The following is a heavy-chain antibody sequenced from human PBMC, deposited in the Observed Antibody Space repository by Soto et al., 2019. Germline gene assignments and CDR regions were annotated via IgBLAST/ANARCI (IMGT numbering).Heavy chain of an antibody. CDR1: GFTFSSYS. CDR3: AKDPHYYDSSGYSPYY. CDR2: ISGSGGST. D-gene: IGHD3-22*01. J-gene: IGHJ4*02. V-gene: IGHV3-23*01. Sequence: GGSLRLSCAASGFTFSSYSMNWVRQAPGKGLEWVSAISGSGGSTYYADSVKGRFTISRDNSKNTLYLQMNSLRAEDTAVYYCAKDPHYYDSSGYSPYYWGQGTLVTVSS.